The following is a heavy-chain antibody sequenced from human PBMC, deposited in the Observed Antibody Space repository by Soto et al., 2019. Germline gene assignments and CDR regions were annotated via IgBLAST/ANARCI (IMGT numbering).Heavy chain of an antibody. D-gene: IGHD2-2*01. CDR1: GGSISSGDYY. Sequence: QVQLQESGPGLVKPSQTLSLTCTVSGGSISSGDYYWSWIRQPPGKGLEWIGYIYYSGSTYYNPSLKSRVTISLDTSKNQYSLKLSAVTDADTAVYYCARGRHRGLSNSECRFDPWGQGTLVTVSS. J-gene: IGHJ5*02. CDR3: ARGRHRGLSNSECRFDP. CDR2: IYYSGST. V-gene: IGHV4-30-4*01.